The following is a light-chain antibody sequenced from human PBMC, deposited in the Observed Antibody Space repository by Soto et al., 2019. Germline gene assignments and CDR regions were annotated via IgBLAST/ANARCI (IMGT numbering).Light chain of an antibody. CDR1: QSVRSNY. Sequence: EIVLTQSPGTLSLSPGERATLSCRASQSVRSNYLAWYQXXXXXPPRLLIYNSSTRATGIPDRFSGSGSGTDFTLTISRLEPEDFALYYCQQYRDLPQTFGQGTQVEIK. V-gene: IGKV3-20*01. CDR3: QQYRDLPQT. J-gene: IGKJ1*01. CDR2: NSS.